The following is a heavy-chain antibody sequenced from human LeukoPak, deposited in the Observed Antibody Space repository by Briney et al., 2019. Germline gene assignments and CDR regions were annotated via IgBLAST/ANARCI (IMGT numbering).Heavy chain of an antibody. CDR3: ARGANQIAAAVVDY. CDR1: GGSLSGYY. D-gene: IGHD6-13*01. V-gene: IGHV4-59*01. Sequence: SETLSLTCGVYGGSLSGYYWSWIRQPPGKGLEWIGYIYYSGSTNYNPSLKSRVTISVDTSKNQFSLKLSSVTAADTAVYYCARGANQIAAAVVDYWGQGTLVTVSS. J-gene: IGHJ4*02. CDR2: IYYSGST.